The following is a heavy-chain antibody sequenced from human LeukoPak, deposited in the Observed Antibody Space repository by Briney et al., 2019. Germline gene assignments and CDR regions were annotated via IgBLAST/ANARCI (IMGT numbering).Heavy chain of an antibody. J-gene: IGHJ6*03. D-gene: IGHD3-3*01. CDR3: ARQTLTIFGVVINDYYMDV. CDR1: GGTFSSYA. V-gene: IGHV1-69*13. CDR2: IIPIFGTA. Sequence: SVKVSCKASGGTFSSYAISWVRQAPGQGLEWMGGIIPIFGTANYAQKFRGRVTITADESTSTAYMELSSLRSEDTAVYYCARQTLTIFGVVINDYYMDVWGKGTTVTVSS.